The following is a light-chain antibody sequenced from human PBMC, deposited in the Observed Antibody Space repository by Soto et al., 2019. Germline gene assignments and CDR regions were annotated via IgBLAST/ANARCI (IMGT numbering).Light chain of an antibody. CDR3: QHRASWPLT. CDR2: DAS. V-gene: IGKV3-11*01. Sequence: IVLTQSPGTLSLSPVERATLSCRASQTVGSNLAWYQQKPGQAPTLLIYDASTRATGIPARFSGSGSGTDFTLTISSLEPEDFAVYFCQHRASWPLTFGGGTKVDIK. J-gene: IGKJ4*01. CDR1: QTVGSN.